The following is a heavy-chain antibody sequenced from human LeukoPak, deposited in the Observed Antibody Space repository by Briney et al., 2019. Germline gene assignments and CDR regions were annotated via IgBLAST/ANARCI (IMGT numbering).Heavy chain of an antibody. V-gene: IGHV3-66*01. Sequence: GGSLRLSCAASGFTFSSYSMNWVRQAPGKGLEWVSVIYSGGSTYYADSVKGRFTISRDNSKNTLYLQMNSLRAEDTAVYYCARAAGTTEDMDVWGQGTTVTVSS. CDR3: ARAAGTTEDMDV. J-gene: IGHJ6*02. CDR1: GFTFSSYS. CDR2: IYSGGST. D-gene: IGHD1-1*01.